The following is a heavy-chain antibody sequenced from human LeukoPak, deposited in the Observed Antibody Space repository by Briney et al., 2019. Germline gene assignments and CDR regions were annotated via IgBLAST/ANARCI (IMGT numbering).Heavy chain of an antibody. CDR1: GGSISSNSYH. J-gene: IGHJ4*02. Sequence: PSETLSLTCTVSGGSISSNSYHWGWIRQPPGKGLEWIGHIHYSGSTHYNPSLKSRVTISVDTSKNQFFLKLSPATAADTAVYYCARLTSVAGDFDFWGQGTLVTVSS. D-gene: IGHD6-19*01. CDR3: ARLTSVAGDFDF. CDR2: IHYSGST. V-gene: IGHV4-39*01.